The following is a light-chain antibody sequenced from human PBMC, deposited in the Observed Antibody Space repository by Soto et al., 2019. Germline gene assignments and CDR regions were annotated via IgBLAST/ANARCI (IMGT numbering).Light chain of an antibody. J-gene: IGKJ1*01. CDR3: QKYDSAPWT. Sequence: IQVTKSPSALSASVGDRVTVTGRASQGILTYLAWYQQKPGQVPELLIQAASTLQPGVPSRFSGSGSGTEFTLTINSLQPEDVATYYCQKYDSAPWTFGQGTKVDIK. CDR2: AAS. V-gene: IGKV1-27*01. CDR1: QGILTY.